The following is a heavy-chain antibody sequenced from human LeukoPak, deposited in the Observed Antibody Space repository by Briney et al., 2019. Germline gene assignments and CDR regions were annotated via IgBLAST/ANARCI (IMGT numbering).Heavy chain of an antibody. CDR3: AKRNRTTTATD. Sequence: PGGSLRLSCAASGFTFSSYAMGWVRQAPGKGLEWVSGISGSSASTYYADSVKGRFTISRDNSKNTLYLQMNSLRAEDTAVYYCAKRNRTTTATDWGQGTLVTVSS. D-gene: IGHD1-14*01. V-gene: IGHV3-23*01. CDR1: GFTFSSYA. J-gene: IGHJ4*02. CDR2: ISGSSAST.